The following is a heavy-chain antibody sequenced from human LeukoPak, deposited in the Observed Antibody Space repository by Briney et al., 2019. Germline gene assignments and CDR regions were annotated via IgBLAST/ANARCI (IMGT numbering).Heavy chain of an antibody. CDR1: GYTFTDYY. J-gene: IGHJ6*03. V-gene: IGHV1-2*02. CDR3: ARALGRQRYYGSGTYKKNYYYMDV. Sequence: ASVKASCKASGYTFTDYYMHWVRQAPGQGLEWMGWINPKSGGTNYAQKFQGRVTMTRDTSVSTAYMELSRLTSDDTAVYYCARALGRQRYYGSGTYKKNYYYMDVWGKGTTVTISS. D-gene: IGHD3-10*01. CDR2: INPKSGGT.